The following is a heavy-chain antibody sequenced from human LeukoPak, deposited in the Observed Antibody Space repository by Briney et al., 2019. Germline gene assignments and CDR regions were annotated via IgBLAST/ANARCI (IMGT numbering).Heavy chain of an antibody. CDR1: GGSVSSGNYF. CDR2: IYYSGST. J-gene: IGHJ2*01. Sequence: KASETLSLTCTVSGGSVSSGNYFWSWIRQPPGKGLEWIGYIYYSGSTNYNPPLKSRVTISVDTSKNQFSLKLSSVTAADTAVYYCAREHYYDSSGYWYWYFDLWGRGTLVTVSS. D-gene: IGHD3-22*01. V-gene: IGHV4-61*01. CDR3: AREHYYDSSGYWYWYFDL.